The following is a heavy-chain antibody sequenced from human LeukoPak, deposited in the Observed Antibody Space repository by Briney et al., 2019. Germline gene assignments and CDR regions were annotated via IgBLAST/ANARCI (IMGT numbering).Heavy chain of an antibody. CDR3: ARLGGYHDPPDY. D-gene: IGHD3-16*02. CDR2: IHHSGST. J-gene: IGHJ4*02. V-gene: IGHV4-39*01. Sequence: SETLSLTCTVSGGSISSPTYYWGWIRQPPGQELEWIKTIHHSGSTYDNPSLKSRFTMSVDTSKNEFFLNLSSVTAADTAVYYCARLGGYHDPPDYWGQGTLVTVSS. CDR1: GGSISSPTYY.